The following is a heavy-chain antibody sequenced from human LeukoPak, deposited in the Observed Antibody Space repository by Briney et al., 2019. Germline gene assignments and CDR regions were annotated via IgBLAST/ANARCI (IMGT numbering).Heavy chain of an antibody. CDR3: ARGGTGSFARMDV. Sequence: PSETLSLTCTVSGGSISSGTYYWSWIRQPAGKGLEWVGRIYTSGSTNYNPSLKSRVTISVDTSKNQFSLKLSSVTAADTAMYYCARGGTGSFARMDVWGKGTTVTVSS. J-gene: IGHJ6*04. CDR1: GGSISSGTYY. D-gene: IGHD3-16*01. CDR2: IYTSGST. V-gene: IGHV4-61*02.